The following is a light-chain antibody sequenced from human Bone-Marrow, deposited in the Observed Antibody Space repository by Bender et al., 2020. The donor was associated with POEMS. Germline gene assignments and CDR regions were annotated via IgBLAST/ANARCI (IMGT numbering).Light chain of an antibody. Sequence: QSVLTQPPSVSAAPGQSVTISCTGSDSNIGGNNVNWYQHLPGTAPRLVVYSNYQRPSGVPARFSGSKSGTSASLAISDIQSEDEGDYYCSSWDDSLSGWVFGGGTKLTVL. CDR3: SSWDDSLSGWV. V-gene: IGLV1-44*01. CDR1: DSNIGGNN. J-gene: IGLJ3*02. CDR2: SNY.